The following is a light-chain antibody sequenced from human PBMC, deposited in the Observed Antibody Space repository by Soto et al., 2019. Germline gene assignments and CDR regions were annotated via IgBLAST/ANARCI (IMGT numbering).Light chain of an antibody. J-gene: IGLJ1*01. CDR2: EVS. CDR3: SSYAGSNYV. CDR1: SSDVGGYNY. Sequence: QSALTQPPSASGSPGQSVTISCTGTSSDVGGYNYVSWYQQHPGKAPKLMIYEVSKRPSGVPDRFSGSKSGNTASLTVPGLQAEDEVDYYCSSYAGSNYVFGTGTKVTVL. V-gene: IGLV2-8*01.